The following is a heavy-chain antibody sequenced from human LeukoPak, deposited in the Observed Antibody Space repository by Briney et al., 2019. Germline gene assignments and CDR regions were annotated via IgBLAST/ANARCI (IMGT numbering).Heavy chain of an antibody. V-gene: IGHV1-58*01. J-gene: IGHJ6*02. D-gene: IGHD2-2*01. Sequence: GTSVKVSCKASGFTFTSSAVQWVRQARGQPLEWIGWIVVGSGNTNYAQKFQERVTITRDMSTSTAYMELSSLRSEDTAVYYCAAWSPNRKVVPAAYYYYGMDVWGQGTTVTVSS. CDR2: IVVGSGNT. CDR3: AAWSPNRKVVPAAYYYYGMDV. CDR1: GFTFTSSA.